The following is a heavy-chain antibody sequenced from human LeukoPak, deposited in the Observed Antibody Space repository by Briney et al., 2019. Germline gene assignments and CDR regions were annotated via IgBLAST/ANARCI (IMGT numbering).Heavy chain of an antibody. CDR1: GGSISSGSYY. Sequence: SETLSLTCTVSGGSISSGSYYWSWIRQPAGKGLEWIGRIYTSGSTNYNPSLKSRVTISVDTSKNQFSLKLSSVTAADTAVYYCTRGYSYGHRGRYYFDYWGQGTLVTVSS. J-gene: IGHJ4*02. CDR2: IYTSGST. CDR3: TRGYSYGHRGRYYFDY. V-gene: IGHV4-61*02. D-gene: IGHD5-18*01.